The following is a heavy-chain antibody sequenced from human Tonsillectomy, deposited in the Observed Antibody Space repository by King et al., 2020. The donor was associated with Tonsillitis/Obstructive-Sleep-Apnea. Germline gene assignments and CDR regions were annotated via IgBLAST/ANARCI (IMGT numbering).Heavy chain of an antibody. Sequence: VQLVESGGGLVQPGGSLRLSCAASGFTFSSFWMHWVRQAPGEGRVLFSHINTDGSSTTYADSVKGRFTISRDNAKNTLYLQMNRLRATDTAVYYCSRRYSGTNRVDKRGQTTLVTVSS. CDR2: INTDGSST. CDR3: SRRYSGTNRVDK. D-gene: IGHD1-26*01. V-gene: IGHV3-74*01. CDR1: GFTFSSFW. J-gene: IGHJ4*02.